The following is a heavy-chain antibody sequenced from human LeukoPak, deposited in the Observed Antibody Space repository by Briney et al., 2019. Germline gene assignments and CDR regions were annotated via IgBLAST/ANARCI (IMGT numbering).Heavy chain of an antibody. J-gene: IGHJ6*03. CDR2: IIPIFGTA. V-gene: IGHV1-69*05. Sequence: GASVKISCKASGGTFSSYAISWVRQAPGQGLEWMGGIIPIFGTANYAQKFQGRVTITTDESTSTAYMELSSLRSEDTAVYYRARGAWSYSPGEYYYYYYMDVWGKGTTVTVSS. CDR1: GGTFSSYA. CDR3: ARGAWSYSPGEYYYYYYMDV. D-gene: IGHD1-26*01.